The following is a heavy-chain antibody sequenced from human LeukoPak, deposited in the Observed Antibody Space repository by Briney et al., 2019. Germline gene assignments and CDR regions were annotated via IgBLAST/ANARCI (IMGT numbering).Heavy chain of an antibody. CDR3: AKFGAYYYDSSGLYTFDI. D-gene: IGHD3-22*01. Sequence: PGGSLRLSCAASGFPFSTYNINWIRQAPGKGLEWVSCISSSGGSTYYADSVKGRFTISRDNSKNTLYLQMNSLRAEDTAVYYCAKFGAYYYDSSGLYTFDIWGQGTMVTVSS. CDR2: ISSSGGST. V-gene: IGHV3-23*01. CDR1: GFPFSTYN. J-gene: IGHJ3*02.